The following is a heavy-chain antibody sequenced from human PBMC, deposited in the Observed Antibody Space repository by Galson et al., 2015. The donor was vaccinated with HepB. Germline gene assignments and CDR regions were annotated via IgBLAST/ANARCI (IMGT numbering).Heavy chain of an antibody. V-gene: IGHV4-59*01. CDR2: IYYSGST. CDR3: ARDLKANWFDP. CDR1: GGSISSYY. J-gene: IGHJ5*02. Sequence: LSLTCTVSGGSISSYYWSWIRQPPGKGLEWIGYIYYSGSTNYNPSLKSRVTISVDTSKNQFSLKLSSVTAADTAVYYCARDLKANWFDPWGQGTLVTVSS.